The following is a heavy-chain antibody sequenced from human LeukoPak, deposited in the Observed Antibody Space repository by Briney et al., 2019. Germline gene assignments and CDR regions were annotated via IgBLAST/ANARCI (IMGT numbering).Heavy chain of an antibody. Sequence: ASVKVSCKASGYTFTSHYIHWVRQAPGQGLEWMGIINPNGGSTGYAQKFQGRVTLTRDTSTSTVYMELSSLRSEDPAVYYCVRGTGTSFGYFDYWGQGTLVTVSS. V-gene: IGHV1-46*01. CDR2: INPNGGST. D-gene: IGHD1-14*01. CDR3: VRGTGTSFGYFDY. J-gene: IGHJ4*02. CDR1: GYTFTSHY.